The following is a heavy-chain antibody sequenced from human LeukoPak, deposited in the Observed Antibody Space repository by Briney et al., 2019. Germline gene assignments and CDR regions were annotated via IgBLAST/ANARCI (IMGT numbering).Heavy chain of an antibody. CDR1: GFTFSDHW. Sequence: PGGSLRLSCEASGFTFSDHWMNCVRQAPGKGLEWVACIKQDGSQKDYVDSVKGRFTISRDNAKNSLYLQMSSLRAEDTAMYYCARDKGYGSDYWGPGVQVTVSS. CDR2: IKQDGSQK. D-gene: IGHD3-10*01. V-gene: IGHV3-7*01. CDR3: ARDKGYGSDY. J-gene: IGHJ4*02.